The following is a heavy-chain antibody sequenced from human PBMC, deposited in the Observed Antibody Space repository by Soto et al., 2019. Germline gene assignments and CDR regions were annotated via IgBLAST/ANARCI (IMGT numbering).Heavy chain of an antibody. Sequence: QITLKESGPTLVKPTQTLTLTCTFSGFSLSTSGVGVGWIRQPPGKALEWLALIYWDDDKRYSPSLKSRLTSTKDTSKNQVVLTMTNMDPVDTATYYCAHRDMTTVTSAWYFDLWGRGTLVTVSS. D-gene: IGHD4-17*01. V-gene: IGHV2-5*02. J-gene: IGHJ2*01. CDR2: IYWDDDK. CDR1: GFSLSTSGVG. CDR3: AHRDMTTVTSAWYFDL.